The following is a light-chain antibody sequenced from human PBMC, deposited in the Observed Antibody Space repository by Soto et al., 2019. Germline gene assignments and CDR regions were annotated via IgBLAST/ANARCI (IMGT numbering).Light chain of an antibody. CDR2: GAS. CDR3: QQSYSTPWT. Sequence: DIQMTQSPSSLSASVGDRVTITCRASQSLSSYSNWYQQKPGKAPKLLIYGASSLQSGVPSRFSGSGSGTDFTLTISSLQPEDFATYSCQQSYSTPWTFGQGTKVEIK. J-gene: IGKJ1*01. V-gene: IGKV1-39*01. CDR1: QSLSSY.